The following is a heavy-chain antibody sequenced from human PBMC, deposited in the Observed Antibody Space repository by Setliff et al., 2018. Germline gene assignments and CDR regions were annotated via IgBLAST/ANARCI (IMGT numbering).Heavy chain of an antibody. V-gene: IGHV3-7*01. J-gene: IGHJ3*02. CDR1: GFTFSSYW. Sequence: HPGGSLRLSCAASGFTFSSYWMSWVRQAPGKGLEWVANIKQDGSEKYYVDSVKGRFTISRDNAKNSLYLQMNSLRAEDTAVYYCARDKGGATVWGAFDIWGQGTMVTVSS. CDR2: IKQDGSEK. CDR3: ARDKGGATVWGAFDI. D-gene: IGHD1-26*01.